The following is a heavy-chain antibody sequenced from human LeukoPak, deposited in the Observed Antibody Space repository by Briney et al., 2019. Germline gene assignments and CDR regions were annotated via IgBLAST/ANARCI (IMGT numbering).Heavy chain of an antibody. V-gene: IGHV3-15*01. Sequence: GGCLSLSCAASGFTFSNAWMSWGRQAPGKGLEWVGRIRSEIDGGTTDYAANVKVTFTIARDDSKNTLYLQMNSLKTEDTAVYYCTATYSYGPEGLDYWGQGTMVTVSS. CDR2: IRSEIDGGTT. CDR3: TATYSYGPEGLDY. D-gene: IGHD5-18*01. CDR1: GFTFSNAW. J-gene: IGHJ4*02.